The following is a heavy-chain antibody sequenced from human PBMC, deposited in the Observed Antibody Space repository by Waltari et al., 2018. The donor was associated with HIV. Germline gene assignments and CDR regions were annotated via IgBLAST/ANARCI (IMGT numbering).Heavy chain of an antibody. D-gene: IGHD1-26*01. CDR2: IYPADSDT. Sequence: EVQLVQSGAEVKKPGQSLTISCKGSGYSFTSYWIGWVRQAPGTGREWMGDIYPADSDTTYNPSFRGQVTISVDTSISTAYVQWRSLKASDTAVYFCARRLVGADAFEIWGQGTEVIVSS. V-gene: IGHV5-51*03. CDR1: GYSFTSYW. J-gene: IGHJ3*02. CDR3: ARRLVGADAFEI.